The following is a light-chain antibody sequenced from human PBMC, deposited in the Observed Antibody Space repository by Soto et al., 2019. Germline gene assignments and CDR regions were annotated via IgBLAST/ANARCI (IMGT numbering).Light chain of an antibody. Sequence: EIVMTQSPATLSVSPGERATLSCRASQSVRSNLAWYQQKPGQAPRLLIYGASTRATGIPARFSGSGSGTEFTLTISSLQSEDFAVYYCQHYNNWALTFGGGTKVEIK. CDR1: QSVRSN. CDR2: GAS. CDR3: QHYNNWALT. J-gene: IGKJ4*01. V-gene: IGKV3-15*01.